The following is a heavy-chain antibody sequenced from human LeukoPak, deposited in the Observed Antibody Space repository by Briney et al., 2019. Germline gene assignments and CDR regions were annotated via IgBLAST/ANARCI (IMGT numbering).Heavy chain of an antibody. V-gene: IGHV3-21*01. CDR3: ARGLDNYGYKFDY. Sequence: GGSLRLSCAASGFTFSSYSMNWVRQAPGKGLEWVSYISSSSSSIYYADSVKGRFTISRDNAKNSLYLQMNSLRAEDTAVYYCARGLDNYGYKFDYWGQGTLVTVSS. CDR2: ISSSSSSI. J-gene: IGHJ4*02. CDR1: GFTFSSYS. D-gene: IGHD5-18*01.